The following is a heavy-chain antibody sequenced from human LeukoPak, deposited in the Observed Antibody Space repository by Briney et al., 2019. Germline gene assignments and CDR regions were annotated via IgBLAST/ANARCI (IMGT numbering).Heavy chain of an antibody. J-gene: IGHJ6*02. CDR1: GFTFSSYG. CDR2: IWYDGSNK. V-gene: IGHV3-33*01. D-gene: IGHD4-17*01. Sequence: PGRSLRLSCAASGFTFSSYGMHWVRQAPGKGLEWVAVIWYDGSNKYYADSVKGRFTISRDNAKNTLYLQMNSLRAEDTAVYYCARGVGNDYGDYYGMDVWGQGTTVTVSS. CDR3: ARGVGNDYGDYYGMDV.